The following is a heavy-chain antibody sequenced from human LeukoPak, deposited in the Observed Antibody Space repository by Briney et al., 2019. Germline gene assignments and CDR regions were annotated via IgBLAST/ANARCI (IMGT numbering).Heavy chain of an antibody. D-gene: IGHD6-19*01. Sequence: SETLSLTCTVSGGSISTYYWSWIRQPPGKGLEWIGEINHSGSTNYNPSLKSRVTISVGTSKNQFSLKLSSVTAADTAVYYCARSSVAGTANFDYWGQGTLVTVSS. CDR3: ARSSVAGTANFDY. CDR1: GGSISTYY. CDR2: INHSGST. V-gene: IGHV4-34*01. J-gene: IGHJ4*02.